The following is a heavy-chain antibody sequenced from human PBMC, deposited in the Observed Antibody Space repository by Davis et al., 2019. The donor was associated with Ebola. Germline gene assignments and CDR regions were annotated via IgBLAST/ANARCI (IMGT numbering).Heavy chain of an antibody. Sequence: MPSETLSLTCTVSGGSISSYYWSWIRQPPGKGLEWIGYIYYSGSTNYNPSLKSRVTIAVDTPKNQFSLKLSSVTAADTAVYYCAREWVVPAAIPSYYYYYGMDVWGQGTTVTVSS. J-gene: IGHJ6*02. D-gene: IGHD2-2*02. CDR1: GGSISSYY. CDR3: AREWVVPAAIPSYYYYYGMDV. CDR2: IYYSGST. V-gene: IGHV4-59*12.